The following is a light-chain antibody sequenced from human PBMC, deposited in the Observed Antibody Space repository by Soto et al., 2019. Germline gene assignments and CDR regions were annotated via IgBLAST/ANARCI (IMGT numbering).Light chain of an antibody. CDR2: DVT. Sequence: QSALTQPRSVSGSPGQAVTISCTGTSSDVGGSNYVSWYQQHPGKAPKLVIYDVTRRPSGVPDRFSGSKSGNTASLTISGLQAEDEADYYCCSYAGYSLWVFGGGTQLTVL. J-gene: IGLJ3*02. CDR1: SSDVGGSNY. V-gene: IGLV2-11*01. CDR3: CSYAGYSLWV.